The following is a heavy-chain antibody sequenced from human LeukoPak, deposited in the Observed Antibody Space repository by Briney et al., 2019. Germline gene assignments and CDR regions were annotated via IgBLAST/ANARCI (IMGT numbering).Heavy chain of an antibody. CDR3: ARFYCSSSSCLEDY. J-gene: IGHJ4*02. Sequence: PGGSLRLSCAASGFTFSSYWMHWVRQAPGKGLVGVSRINSDGGTTGYADSVKGRFTISRDNAKNTLYLQMNSLRGEDTAVYYCARFYCSSSSCLEDYWGQGTLVTVSS. CDR2: INSDGGTT. D-gene: IGHD2-2*01. V-gene: IGHV3-74*01. CDR1: GFTFSSYW.